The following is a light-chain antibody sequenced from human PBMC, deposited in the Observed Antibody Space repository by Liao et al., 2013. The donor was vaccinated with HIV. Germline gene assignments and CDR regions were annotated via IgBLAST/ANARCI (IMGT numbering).Light chain of an antibody. Sequence: SYELTQPPSVSVSPGQTASIPCSGDKLGDKYACWYQQKPGQSPVLVIYQDSKRPSGIPERFSGSNSGNTATLTISGTQAMDEADYYCLACDSSTVVFGGGTKLTVL. CDR2: QDS. CDR3: LACDSSTVV. J-gene: IGLJ2*01. CDR1: KLGDKY. V-gene: IGLV3-1*01.